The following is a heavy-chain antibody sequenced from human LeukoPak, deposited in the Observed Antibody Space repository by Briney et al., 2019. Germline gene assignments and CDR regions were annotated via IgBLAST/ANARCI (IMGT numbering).Heavy chain of an antibody. CDR3: ARARQLDDDY. V-gene: IGHV3-30-3*01. Sequence: GGSLRLSCAASGFTFSSYAMHWVRRAPGKGLEWVAVISYDGSNKYYADSVKGRFTISRDNSKNTLYLQMNSLRAEDTAVYYCARARQLDDDYWGQGTLVTVSS. CDR1: GFTFSSYA. CDR2: ISYDGSNK. D-gene: IGHD6-6*01. J-gene: IGHJ4*02.